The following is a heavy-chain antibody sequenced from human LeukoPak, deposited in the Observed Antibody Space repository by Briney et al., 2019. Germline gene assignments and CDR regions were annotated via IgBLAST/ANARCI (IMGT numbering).Heavy chain of an antibody. V-gene: IGHV4-59*08. D-gene: IGHD3-16*01. CDR1: GGSISGTYY. J-gene: IGHJ3*01. CDR3: ARRWVYDKRAFDA. CDR2: IYYTGTT. Sequence: SETLSLTCTVSGGSISGTYYWSWIRQPPGKGLEWIGYIYYTGTTDSNPSLKSRVTISLDASKNQFSLNLSSVTAADTAVYYCARRWVYDKRAFDAWGQGTMVTVSS.